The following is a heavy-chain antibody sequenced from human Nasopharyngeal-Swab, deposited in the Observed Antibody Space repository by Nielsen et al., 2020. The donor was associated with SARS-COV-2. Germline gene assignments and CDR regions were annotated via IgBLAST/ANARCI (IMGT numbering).Heavy chain of an antibody. Sequence: GESLKISCVASGFTFSSYAMNWVRQAPGKGLEWVSAISRTYSTYYADSVRGRFTVSRDNSKNTLYLQMNSLRAEDTAVYYCAKTVTTTGGGYWGQGTLVTVSS. CDR3: AKTVTTTGGGY. J-gene: IGHJ4*02. CDR2: ISRTYST. V-gene: IGHV3-23*01. CDR1: GFTFSSYA. D-gene: IGHD4-11*01.